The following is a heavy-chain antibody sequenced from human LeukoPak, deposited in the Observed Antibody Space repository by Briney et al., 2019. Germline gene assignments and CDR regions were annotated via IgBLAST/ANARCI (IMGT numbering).Heavy chain of an antibody. D-gene: IGHD3-3*01. CDR2: ISGSGGST. V-gene: IGHV3-23*01. CDR1: GFTFSSYA. J-gene: IGHJ4*02. Sequence: DPGGPLRLSCAASGFTFSSYAISWVRQAPGKGLEWVSAISGSGGSTYYADSVKGRFTISRDNSKNTLYLQMNSLRAEDTAVYYCAKVISGFLEWLPRYFDYWGQGTLVTVSS. CDR3: AKVISGFLEWLPRYFDY.